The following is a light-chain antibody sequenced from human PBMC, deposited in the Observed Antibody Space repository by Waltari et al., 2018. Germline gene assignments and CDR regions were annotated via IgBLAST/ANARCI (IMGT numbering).Light chain of an antibody. V-gene: IGKV3-11*01. CDR2: DAS. Sequence: EIVLTQSPATLSLSPGDRATLSCRASQSVSSYLAWYQQKPGQAPRLLIYDASNRATGIPARFSGSGSGTDFTLTISSLEPEDFAVYYCQQRSNWPSYTFGQGTKLEIK. CDR3: QQRSNWPSYT. CDR1: QSVSSY. J-gene: IGKJ2*01.